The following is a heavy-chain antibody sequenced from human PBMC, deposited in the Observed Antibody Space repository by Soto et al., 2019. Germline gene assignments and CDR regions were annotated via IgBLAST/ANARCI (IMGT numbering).Heavy chain of an antibody. J-gene: IGHJ4*02. CDR1: GFTFSSYW. V-gene: IGHV3-7*01. CDR3: ARDFPRDMVIQCFDY. CDR2: IKQDGSEK. D-gene: IGHD2-21*01. Sequence: GGSLRLSCAASGFTFSSYWMSWVRQAPGKGLEWVANIKQDGSEKYYVDSVKGRFTISRDNAKNSLYLQMNSLRAEDTAVYYCARDFPRDMVIQCFDYWGQGTLVTVSS.